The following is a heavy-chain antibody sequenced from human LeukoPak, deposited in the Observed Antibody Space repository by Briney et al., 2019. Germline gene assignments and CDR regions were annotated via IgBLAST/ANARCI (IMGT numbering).Heavy chain of an antibody. D-gene: IGHD3-22*01. Sequence: SETLSLTCTVSGGSISSRSCYWGWIRQPPGKGLEGIGSIYYSGSTYYNPSPKSRVTISVDTSKNKFSLKLSSVTAADKAVYYCARLLGSGYYYGTYSFDYWGQGTLVTVSS. V-gene: IGHV4-39*07. CDR2: IYYSGST. CDR1: GGSISSRSCY. J-gene: IGHJ4*02. CDR3: ARLLGSGYYYGTYSFDY.